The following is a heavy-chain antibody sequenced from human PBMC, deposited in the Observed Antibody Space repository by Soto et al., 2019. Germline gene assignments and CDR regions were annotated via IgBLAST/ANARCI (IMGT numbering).Heavy chain of an antibody. CDR2: ISYDGSNK. V-gene: IGHV3-30*18. J-gene: IGHJ4*02. Sequence: ESGGGVVQPGRSLRLSCAASGFTFSSYGMHWVRQAPGKGLEWVAVISYDGSNKYYADSVKGRFTISRDNSKNTLYLQMNSLRAEDTAVYYCAKFYSSSFPPIDYWGQGTLVTVSS. CDR1: GFTFSSYG. CDR3: AKFYSSSFPPIDY. D-gene: IGHD6-6*01.